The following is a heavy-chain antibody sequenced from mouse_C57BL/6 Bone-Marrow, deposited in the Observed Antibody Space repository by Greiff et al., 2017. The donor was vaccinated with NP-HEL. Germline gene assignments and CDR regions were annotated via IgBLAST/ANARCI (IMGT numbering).Heavy chain of an antibody. D-gene: IGHD1-1*01. CDR1: GYTFTDHT. CDR3: ARLTTVVAPYFDY. Sequence: QVQLQQSDAELVKPGASVKISCKVSGYTFTDHTIHWMKQRPEQGLEWIGYIYTRDGSTKYNEKFKGKATLTADKSSSADYMQLNSLTSEDSAVYFCARLTTVVAPYFDYWGQGTTLTVSS. J-gene: IGHJ2*01. V-gene: IGHV1-78*01. CDR2: IYTRDGST.